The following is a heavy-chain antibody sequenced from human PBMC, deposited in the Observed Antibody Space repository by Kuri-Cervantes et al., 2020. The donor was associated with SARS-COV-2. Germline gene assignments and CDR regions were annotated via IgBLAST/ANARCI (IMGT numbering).Heavy chain of an antibody. V-gene: IGHV3-7*05. CDR2: IKQDGSEK. CDR3: AKRRSYCSGGSCSFGAFDI. J-gene: IGHJ3*02. Sequence: GESLKISCAASGFTFSSYWMSWVRQAPGKGLEWVANIKQDGSEKYYVDSVRGRFTISRDNSKNTLYLQMNSLRAEDTAVYYCAKRRSYCSGGSCSFGAFDIWGQGTMVTVSS. D-gene: IGHD2-15*01. CDR1: GFTFSSYW.